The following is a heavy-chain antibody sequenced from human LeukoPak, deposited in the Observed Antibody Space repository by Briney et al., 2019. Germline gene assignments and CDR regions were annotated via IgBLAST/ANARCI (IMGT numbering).Heavy chain of an antibody. D-gene: IGHD2-21*02. V-gene: IGHV3-23*01. CDR2: ISGSGGST. CDR3: AKVPTVTAIFDWFDP. CDR1: GFTFSSYA. Sequence: GGSLRLSCAASGFTFSSYAMSWVRQAPGKGLEWVSAISGSGGSTYYADSVKGRFTISIDNSKNTLYLQMNSLRAEDTAVYYCAKVPTVTAIFDWFDPGGQGTLVSVSS. J-gene: IGHJ5*02.